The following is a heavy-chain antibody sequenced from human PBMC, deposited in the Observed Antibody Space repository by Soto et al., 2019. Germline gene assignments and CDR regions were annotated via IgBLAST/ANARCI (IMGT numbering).Heavy chain of an antibody. CDR2: ISGSGGST. Sequence: GGSLRLSCAASGFTFSSYAMSWVRQAPGKGLEWVSAISGSGGSTYYADSVKGRFTISRDNSKNTLYPQMNSLRAEDTAVYYCAKGGLAALVPDWGQGTLVTVSS. CDR1: GFTFSSYA. J-gene: IGHJ4*02. D-gene: IGHD6-6*01. V-gene: IGHV3-23*01. CDR3: AKGGLAALVPD.